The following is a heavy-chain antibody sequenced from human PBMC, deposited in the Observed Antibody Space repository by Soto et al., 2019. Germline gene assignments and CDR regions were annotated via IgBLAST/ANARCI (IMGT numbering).Heavy chain of an antibody. Sequence: SETLSLTCTVSRSSMISYYWSWIRQPPGREREWIGIIYYARSTKYNPSLNCRVTISVDTSKNQFSLTVTSVKGRFTISRDNAKKSLYLQMNSLRPAETAMYYCSGGVGDAFWGQGTLVTVSS. CDR2: IYYARST. CDR1: RSSMISYY. CDR3: AKKSLYLQMNSLRPAETAMYYCSGGVGDAF. D-gene: IGHD3-10*02. J-gene: IGHJ4*02. V-gene: IGHV4-59*01.